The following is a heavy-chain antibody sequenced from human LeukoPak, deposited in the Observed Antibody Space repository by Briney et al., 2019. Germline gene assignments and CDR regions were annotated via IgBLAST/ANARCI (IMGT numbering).Heavy chain of an antibody. D-gene: IGHD3-10*02. CDR2: ITGGGTT. CDR1: GFTFSSHG. CDR3: AELGITMIGGV. Sequence: GGTLRLSCAASGFTFSSHGMNWVRQAPGKGLEWVSGITGGGTTYYADSVKGRVTISRDNSKNTLYLQMNSLRAEDTAVYYCAELGITMIGGVWGKGTTVAISS. J-gene: IGHJ6*04. V-gene: IGHV3-23*01.